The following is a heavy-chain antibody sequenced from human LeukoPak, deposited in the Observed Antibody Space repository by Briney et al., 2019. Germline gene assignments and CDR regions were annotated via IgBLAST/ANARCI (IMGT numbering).Heavy chain of an antibody. J-gene: IGHJ4*02. D-gene: IGHD5-12*01. CDR3: ATPSRGYSGYDYYFDY. CDR1: GFTFSSYW. CDR2: IKQDGSEK. V-gene: IGHV3-7*01. Sequence: SGGSLRLSCAASGFTFSSYWMSWVRQAPGKGLEWVANIKQDGSEKYYVDSVKGRFTISRDNAKNSLYLQMNSLRAEDTAVYCCATPSRGYSGYDYYFDYWGQGTLVTVSS.